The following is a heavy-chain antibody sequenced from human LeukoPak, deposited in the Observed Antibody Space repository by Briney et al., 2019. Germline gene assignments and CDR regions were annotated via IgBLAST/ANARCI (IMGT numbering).Heavy chain of an antibody. J-gene: IGHJ4*02. CDR2: ISYDGSNK. CDR3: ARNRNDYGDYVYDY. V-gene: IGHV3-30*03. D-gene: IGHD4-17*01. Sequence: GGSLRLSCAASGFTFSRYGMHWVRQAPGKGLEWVAVISYDGSNKYYADSVKGRFTISRDNSKNTLYLQMNSLRAEDTAVYYCARNRNDYGDYVYDYWGQGTLVTVSS. CDR1: GFTFSRYG.